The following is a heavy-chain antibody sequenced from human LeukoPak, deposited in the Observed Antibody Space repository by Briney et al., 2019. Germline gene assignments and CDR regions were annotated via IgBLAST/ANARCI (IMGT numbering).Heavy chain of an antibody. D-gene: IGHD2-8*01. Sequence: GGSLRLSCATSGFAFSSYAMNWVRQAPGKGLEWVSGISGSGGSTHHVDSVKGRFTISRDSSKNTVYLQMNSLRDEDTAVYYCAKGEGTKGHYYFDSWGQGTLVTVSS. J-gene: IGHJ4*02. CDR1: GFAFSSYA. CDR2: ISGSGGST. CDR3: AKGEGTKGHYYFDS. V-gene: IGHV3-23*01.